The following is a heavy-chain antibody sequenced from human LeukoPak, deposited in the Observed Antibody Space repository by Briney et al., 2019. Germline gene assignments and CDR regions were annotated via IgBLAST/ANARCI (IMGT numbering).Heavy chain of an antibody. V-gene: IGHV3-23*01. D-gene: IGHD1-26*01. J-gene: IGHJ4*02. CDR1: GFTFSSYA. CDR3: AKSSQVGATTFDY. Sequence: PGGSLRLSCAASGFTFSSYAMSWVRQAPGKGLEWVSAISGSGGSTYYADSVKGRFTISGDNSKNTLYLQMNGLRAEDTAVYYCAKSSQVGATTFDYWGQGTLVTVSS. CDR2: ISGSGGST.